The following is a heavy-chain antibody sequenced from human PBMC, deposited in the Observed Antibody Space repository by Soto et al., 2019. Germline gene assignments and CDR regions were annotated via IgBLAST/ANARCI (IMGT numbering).Heavy chain of an antibody. CDR2: IYYSGST. CDR3: ARYIVVVPAAMVDYYYYYMDV. V-gene: IGHV4-31*03. Sequence: QVQLQESGPGLVKPSQTLSLTCTVSGGSISSGGYYWSWIRQHPGKGLEWIGYIYYSGSTYYNPSPKSRVTISVDTSKNQCSLKLSSVTAADTAVYYCARYIVVVPAAMVDYYYYYMDVWGKGTTVTVSS. CDR1: GGSISSGGYY. D-gene: IGHD2-2*01. J-gene: IGHJ6*03.